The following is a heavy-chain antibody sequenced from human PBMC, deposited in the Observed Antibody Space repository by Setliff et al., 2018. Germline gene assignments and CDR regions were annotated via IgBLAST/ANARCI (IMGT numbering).Heavy chain of an antibody. CDR2: IKSTIDGGAT. CDR1: GFMFNHAS. V-gene: IGHV3-15*01. J-gene: IGHJ4*02. CDR3: ATELYVGYDRIVGY. D-gene: IGHD5-12*01. Sequence: GGSLRLSCAASGFMFNHASMTWVRQAPGKGLEWVGRIKSTIDGGATDYAAPVKSRFTISRDDSQKKLYLQMNSLRSDDSGLYYCATELYVGYDRIVGYWSQGMLVTVSS.